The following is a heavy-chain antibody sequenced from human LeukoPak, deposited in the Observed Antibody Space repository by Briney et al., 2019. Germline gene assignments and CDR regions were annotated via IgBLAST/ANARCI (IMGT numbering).Heavy chain of an antibody. CDR3: ARDRSTHEDLYNILTGNGIFDP. CDR1: GFTFSDYH. Sequence: GGSLRLSCAASGFTFSDYHMTWIRQAPGKGLEWVSYISSSGSTIYYADSVKGRFTISRDNAKNSLYLQMNSLRAEDTAVYYCARDRSTHEDLYNILTGNGIFDPWGQGTLVTVSS. CDR2: ISSSGSTI. V-gene: IGHV3-11*01. D-gene: IGHD3-9*01. J-gene: IGHJ5*02.